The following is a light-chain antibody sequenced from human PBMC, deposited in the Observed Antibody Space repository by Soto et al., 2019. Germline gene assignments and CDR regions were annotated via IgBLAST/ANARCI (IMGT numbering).Light chain of an antibody. CDR3: LQDYNSLT. Sequence: AIQMTQSPSSLSASLGDRVTITCRASQGISNDLGWYQQQPAQAPKLLIYAASSLRSGVPSRFSGSGSGADFTLTISSQQTEDFASYCCLQDYNSLTFGGGTKVEIK. V-gene: IGKV1-6*01. CDR1: QGISND. J-gene: IGKJ4*02. CDR2: AAS.